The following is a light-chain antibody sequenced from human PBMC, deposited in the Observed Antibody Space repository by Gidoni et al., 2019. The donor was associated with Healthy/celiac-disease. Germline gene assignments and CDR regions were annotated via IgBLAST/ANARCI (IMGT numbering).Light chain of an antibody. CDR2: DAS. J-gene: IGKJ4*01. Sequence: EIVLTQSPATLSLSPGERATLSCRASQSVSSYLAWYQQNPGQAPRLLIYDASNRATGIPARFSGSGSGTDFTLTISSLEPEDFAVYYCQQRSNWPLPLTFGGGTKVEIK. CDR3: QQRSNWPLPLT. V-gene: IGKV3-11*01. CDR1: QSVSSY.